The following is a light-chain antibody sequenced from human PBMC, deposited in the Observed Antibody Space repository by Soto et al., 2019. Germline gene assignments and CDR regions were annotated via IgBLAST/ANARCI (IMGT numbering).Light chain of an antibody. CDR1: QSVSRY. V-gene: IGKV3-11*01. Sequence: ETVLTQSPATLSLSPGERATLSCRASQSVSRYLAWYQQKPGQAPRLLIYDVSNRATGIPARFSGSGSGTDFTLTISSLEPEDFAVYYCQQRYNWPPITFGQGTRLEIK. J-gene: IGKJ5*01. CDR2: DVS. CDR3: QQRYNWPPIT.